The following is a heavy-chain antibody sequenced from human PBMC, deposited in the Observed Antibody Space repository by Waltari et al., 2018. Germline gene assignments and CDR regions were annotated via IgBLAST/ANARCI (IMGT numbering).Heavy chain of an antibody. CDR2: INHSGST. Sequence: QVQLQQWGAGLLKPSETLSLTCAVYGGSFSGYYWSWIRQPPGKGLEWIGEINHSGSTNYNPSLKSRVTISVDTSKNQFSLKLSSVTAADTAVYYCARGEGVLMVYAGFDYWGQGTLVTVSS. CDR1: GGSFSGYY. J-gene: IGHJ4*02. D-gene: IGHD2-8*01. V-gene: IGHV4-34*01. CDR3: ARGEGVLMVYAGFDY.